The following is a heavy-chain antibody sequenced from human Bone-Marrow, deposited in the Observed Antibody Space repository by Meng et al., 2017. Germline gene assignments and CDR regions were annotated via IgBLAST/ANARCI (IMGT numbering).Heavy chain of an antibody. CDR3: ARDKIYVGATKDSGSDFDL. D-gene: IGHD1-26*01. V-gene: IGHV1-46*01. CDR1: GYTFAAFY. CDR2: INPSGGST. J-gene: IGHJ2*01. Sequence: SVKVSCKASGYTFAAFYIHWVRQAPGQGLEWLGWINPSGGSTSYAQKFQGRVTMTRDTSTSTVYMELSSLRSEDTAVYYCARDKIYVGATKDSGSDFDLWGRGTLVTVSS.